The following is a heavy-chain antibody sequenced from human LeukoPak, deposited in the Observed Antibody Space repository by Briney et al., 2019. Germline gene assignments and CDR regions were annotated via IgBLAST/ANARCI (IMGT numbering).Heavy chain of an antibody. CDR3: ARENLFLAVAGTGFDP. D-gene: IGHD6-19*01. V-gene: IGHV1-2*02. CDR2: INPNSGGT. J-gene: IGHJ5*02. Sequence: ASVKVSCKASGYTFTGYYMHWVRQAPGQGLEWMGWINPNSGGTNYAQKFQGRVTMTRDTSISTAYMELSRLRSDDTAVYYCARENLFLAVAGTGFDPWGQGTLVTVSS. CDR1: GYTFTGYY.